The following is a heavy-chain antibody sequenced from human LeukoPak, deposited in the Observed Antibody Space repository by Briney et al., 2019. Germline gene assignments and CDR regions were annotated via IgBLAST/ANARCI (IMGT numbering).Heavy chain of an antibody. CDR3: ARGYSSSWNYFDF. D-gene: IGHD6-13*01. J-gene: IGHJ4*02. V-gene: IGHV4-59*01. Sequence: SETLSLTCTVSGGSIRNYWWSWIRQPPGKGLEWMGYVFDSGGTNYNPSLKSLVTLSVDTSKKQFSLKLSSVAAADTAVYYCARGYSSSWNYFDFWGQGTGVTVSS. CDR1: GGSIRNYW. CDR2: VFDSGGT.